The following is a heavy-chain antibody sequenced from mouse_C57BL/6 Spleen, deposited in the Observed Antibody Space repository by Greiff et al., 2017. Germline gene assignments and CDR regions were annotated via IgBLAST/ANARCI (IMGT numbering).Heavy chain of an antibody. V-gene: IGHV5-17*01. CDR1: GFTFSDYG. CDR2: ISSGSSTI. D-gene: IGHD1-1*01. J-gene: IGHJ3*01. Sequence: EVQGVESGGGLVKPGGSLKLSCAASGFTFSDYGMHWVRQAPEKGLEWVAYISSGSSTIYYADTVKGRFTISRDNAKNTLFLQMTSRRSEDTALYYCARPGYYGSTAWFAYWGQGTLVTVSA. CDR3: ARPGYYGSTAWFAY.